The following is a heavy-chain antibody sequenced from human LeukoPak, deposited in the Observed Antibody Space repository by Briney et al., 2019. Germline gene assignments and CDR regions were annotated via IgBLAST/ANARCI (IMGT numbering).Heavy chain of an antibody. CDR3: ARDNSALDY. Sequence: SETLSLTCSVSGRSASRGDYDWNWIRQPPGKGLEWVGYTYYHGSTHYNPSPKRRLSRSVARSKNKFSLKLKSVTAAETAVYYCARDNSALDYWGQGTLVTVSS. CDR1: GRSASRGDYD. D-gene: IGHD2-21*01. V-gene: IGHV4-61*08. CDR2: TYYHGST. J-gene: IGHJ4*02.